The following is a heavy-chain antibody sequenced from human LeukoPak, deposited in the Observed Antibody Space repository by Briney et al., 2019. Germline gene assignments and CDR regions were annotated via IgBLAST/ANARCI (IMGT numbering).Heavy chain of an antibody. D-gene: IGHD4-23*01. J-gene: IGHJ4*02. Sequence: GGSLRLSCAASGFTFSNYWMHWVRQAPGKGLVWVSRIKSDGSSTTYADSVKGRFTISRDDAKNTLYLQMNSLRVEDTAEYYCARDAAGFYGGNSEGDSQIDYWGQGTLVTVSS. CDR2: IKSDGSST. V-gene: IGHV3-74*01. CDR1: GFTFSNYW. CDR3: ARDAAGFYGGNSEGDSQIDY.